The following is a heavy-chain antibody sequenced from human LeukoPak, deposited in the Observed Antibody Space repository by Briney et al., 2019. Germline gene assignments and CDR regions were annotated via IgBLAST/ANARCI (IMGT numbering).Heavy chain of an antibody. CDR2: ISSSSAYI. CDR1: GFTFSSYW. V-gene: IGHV3-21*01. D-gene: IGHD6-19*01. J-gene: IGHJ4*02. CDR3: ARRSIAVAGPFDY. Sequence: PGGSLRLSCAASGFTFSSYWMHWVRQAPGKGLEWVSSISSSSAYIYYADSGKGRFTISRDNAKNSLYLQMNSLRAEDTAVYYCARRSIAVAGPFDYWGQGTLVTVSS.